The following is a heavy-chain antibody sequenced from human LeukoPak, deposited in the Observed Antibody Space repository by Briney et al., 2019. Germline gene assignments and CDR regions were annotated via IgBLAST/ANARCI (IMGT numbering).Heavy chain of an antibody. CDR3: AEAETGTIVATFYYYHYYYMDV. CDR1: GFTFSSYW. CDR2: RKQDRSEK. J-gene: IGHJ6*03. Sequence: AGGSLRLSCAASGFTFSSYWMSWVRHAPGKGREWVANRKQDRSEKYYVDSVKGRFTIYRDNAKNSMYLQMNSLRAEDPAVCYCAEAETGTIVATFYYYHYYYMDVWGKGTTVTVSS. D-gene: IGHD5-12*01. V-gene: IGHV3-7*01.